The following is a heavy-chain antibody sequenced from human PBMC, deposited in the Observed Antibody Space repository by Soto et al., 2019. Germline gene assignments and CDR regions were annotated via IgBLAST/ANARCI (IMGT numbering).Heavy chain of an antibody. V-gene: IGHV1-46*04. D-gene: IGHD1-20*01. CDR2: INPSGGST. J-gene: IGHJ6*02. Sequence: QVQLVQSGAEVKKPGASVKVSCKASGYTFTSYYMHWVRQAPGQGLEWMGIINPSGGSTSYAEKLQGRVTMTRETSTRTGYMELGSLRSEGTVVYYCARAFHHNPGYVWGQGTTVTGSS. CDR3: ARAFHHNPGYV. CDR1: GYTFTSYY.